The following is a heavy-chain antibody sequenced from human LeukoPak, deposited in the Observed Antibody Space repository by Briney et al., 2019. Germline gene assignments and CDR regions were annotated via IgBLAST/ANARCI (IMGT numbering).Heavy chain of an antibody. CDR3: AKDLLGYGDYGSYYYYYMDV. V-gene: IGHV3-23*01. D-gene: IGHD4-17*01. CDR2: ISGSGGST. J-gene: IGHJ6*03. Sequence: GGSLRLSCAASGFTFSSYAMSWVRQAPGKGLEWVSAISGSGGSTYCADSVKGRFTISRDNSKNTLYLQMNSLRAEDTAVYYCAKDLLGYGDYGSYYYYYMDVWGKGTTVTVSS. CDR1: GFTFSSYA.